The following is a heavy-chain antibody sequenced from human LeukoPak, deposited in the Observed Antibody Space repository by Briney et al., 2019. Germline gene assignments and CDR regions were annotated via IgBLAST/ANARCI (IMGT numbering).Heavy chain of an antibody. V-gene: IGHV3-23*01. J-gene: IGHJ4*02. CDR2: ISGSGGST. CDR1: GFTFSSYA. Sequence: GGSLRLSCAASGFTFSSYAMSWVRQAPGKGLEWVSAISGSGGSTYYADSVKGRFTIARDNAKNSLYLQMNSLRAEDTAVYYCTRDYRGTFDYWGQGTLVTVSS. D-gene: IGHD1-26*01. CDR3: TRDYRGTFDY.